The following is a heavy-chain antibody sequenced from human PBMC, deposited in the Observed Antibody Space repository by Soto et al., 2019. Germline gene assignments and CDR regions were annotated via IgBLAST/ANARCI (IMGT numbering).Heavy chain of an antibody. V-gene: IGHV3-53*01. CDR1: GFTVSSTY. J-gene: IGHJ4*02. CDR2: IYSGGST. D-gene: IGHD5-12*01. Sequence: PGGSLRLSCAASGFTVSSTYMSWVRQAPGKGLEWISIIYSGGSTFYADSVKGRFTISRDNSKNTLHLQMNSLRAEDTAVYYCARGVPITPGTFDYRGQGTLVTVSS. CDR3: ARGVPITPGTFDY.